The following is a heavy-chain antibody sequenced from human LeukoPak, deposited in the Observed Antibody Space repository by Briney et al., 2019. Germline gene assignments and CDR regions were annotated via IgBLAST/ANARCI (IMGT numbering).Heavy chain of an antibody. CDR1: GYTFTGYY. CDR2: INPNSGGT. J-gene: IGHJ4*02. Sequence: ASVKVSCKASGYTFTGYYMHLVRQAPGQGLEWMGWINPNSGGTNYAQKFQGRVTMTRDTSISTAYMELSRLRSDDTAVYYCARDLPYCSGGSCPKKNFDYWGQGTLVTVSS. V-gene: IGHV1-2*02. CDR3: ARDLPYCSGGSCPKKNFDY. D-gene: IGHD2-15*01.